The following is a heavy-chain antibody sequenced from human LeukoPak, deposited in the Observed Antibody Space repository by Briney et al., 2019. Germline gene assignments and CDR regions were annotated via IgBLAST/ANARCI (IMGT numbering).Heavy chain of an antibody. CDR2: INHSGST. CDR3: ARALLWFGELSNWFDP. J-gene: IGHJ5*02. Sequence: PSETLSLTCAVYGGSFSGYYWSWIRQPPGKGLEWIGEINHSGSTNYNPSLKSRVTISVDTSKNQFSLKLSSVTAADTAVYYYARALLWFGELSNWFDPWGQGTLVTVSS. CDR1: GGSFSGYY. V-gene: IGHV4-34*01. D-gene: IGHD3-10*01.